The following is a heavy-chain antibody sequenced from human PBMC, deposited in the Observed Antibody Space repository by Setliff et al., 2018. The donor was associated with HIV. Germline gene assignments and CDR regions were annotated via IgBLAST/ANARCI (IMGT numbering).Heavy chain of an antibody. Sequence: SETLSLTCTVSGASISDYYWSWIRQPPGKGLAWLGYFYTSGSTNHNPSLKSRVTISGDTSKRQFSLKLTSVTAADTAVYYCARGASSDDSSGYSYWAQGTLVTVSS. D-gene: IGHD3-22*01. CDR2: FYTSGST. CDR3: ARGASSDDSSGYSY. V-gene: IGHV4-4*08. CDR1: GASISDYY. J-gene: IGHJ4*02.